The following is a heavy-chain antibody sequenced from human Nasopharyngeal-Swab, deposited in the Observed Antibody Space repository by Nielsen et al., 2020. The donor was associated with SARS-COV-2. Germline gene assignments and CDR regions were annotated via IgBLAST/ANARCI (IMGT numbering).Heavy chain of an antibody. CDR3: ARDLKGSGSYYNPILDY. CDR2: ISSSSSTI. Sequence: VRQAPGKGLEWVSYISSSSSTIYYADSVNGRFTISRDNAKNSLYLQMNSLRDEDTAVYYCARDLKGSGSYYNPILDYWGQGTLVTVSS. J-gene: IGHJ4*02. D-gene: IGHD3-10*01. V-gene: IGHV3-48*02.